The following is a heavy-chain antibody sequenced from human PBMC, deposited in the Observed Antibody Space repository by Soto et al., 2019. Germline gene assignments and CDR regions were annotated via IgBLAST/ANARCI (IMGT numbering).Heavy chain of an antibody. D-gene: IGHD2-2*01. CDR3: ARGYISSTSGYYYYGMDV. V-gene: IGHV1-69*06. Sequence: VASVKVSCKASGGTFSSYAISWVRQAPGQGLEWMGGIIPIFGTANYAQKFQGRVTITADKSTSTAYMELSSLRSEDTAVYYCARGYISSTSGYYYYGMDVWGQGTTVTVSS. CDR1: GGTFSSYA. CDR2: IIPIFGTA. J-gene: IGHJ6*02.